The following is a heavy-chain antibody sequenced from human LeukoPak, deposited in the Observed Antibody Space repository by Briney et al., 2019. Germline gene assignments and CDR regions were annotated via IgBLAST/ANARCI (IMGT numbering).Heavy chain of an antibody. J-gene: IGHJ4*02. V-gene: IGHV1-18*01. CDR2: ISAYNGDT. D-gene: IGHD6-6*01. CDR1: GFTFTSFG. CDR3: ARGRLSSRPGLDY. Sequence: ASVKVSCKASGFTFTSFGITWARQAPGQGLEWMGWISAYNGDTNYAQKFQGRVTLTTDTSTSTVYMELRSLRSDDTAVYYCARGRLSSRPGLDYWGQGALVTVSS.